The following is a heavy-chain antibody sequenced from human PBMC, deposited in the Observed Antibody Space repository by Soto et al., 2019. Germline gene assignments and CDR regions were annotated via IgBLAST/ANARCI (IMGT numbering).Heavy chain of an antibody. Sequence: GGSLRLSCAASGFTFSRYGMHWVRQAPGRGLEWVAVIWYDGSNIYYADSVKGRFTISRDNSKDTLDLQMNSLRAEDTAVYYCARVSPDFGDPRGYFDYWGQGTLVTVSS. CDR1: GFTFSRYG. CDR3: ARVSPDFGDPRGYFDY. V-gene: IGHV3-33*01. J-gene: IGHJ4*02. CDR2: IWYDGSNI. D-gene: IGHD4-17*01.